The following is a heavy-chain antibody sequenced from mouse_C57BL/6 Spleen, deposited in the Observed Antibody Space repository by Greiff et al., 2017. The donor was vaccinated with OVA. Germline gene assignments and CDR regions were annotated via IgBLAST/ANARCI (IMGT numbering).Heavy chain of an antibody. J-gene: IGHJ2*01. CDR1: GFTFSSYG. V-gene: IGHV5-6*01. Sequence: EVQRVESGGDLVKPGGSLKLSCAASGFTFSSYGMSWVRQTPDKRLEWVATISSGGSYTYYPDSVKGRFTISRDNAKNTLYLQMSSLKSEDTARYYCARHPSSDYFDYWGKGTTLTVSS. CDR3: ARHPSSDYFDY. CDR2: ISSGGSYT. D-gene: IGHD3-1*01.